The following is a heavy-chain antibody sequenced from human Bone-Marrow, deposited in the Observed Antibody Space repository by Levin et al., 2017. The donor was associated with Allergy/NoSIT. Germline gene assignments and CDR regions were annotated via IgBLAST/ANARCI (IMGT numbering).Heavy chain of an antibody. CDR2: TKNKAKSYNT. Sequence: HPGGSLRLSCAVSGFIFSDNYMDWVRQAPGKGLEWVGRTKNKAKSYNTEYAASVKGRFTISRDDSKNSLYLQMNGLKIEDTAVYYCAKLPSGSAYYTYWGQGTLVTVSS. CDR3: AKLPSGSAYYTY. D-gene: IGHD1-26*01. CDR1: GFIFSDNY. V-gene: IGHV3-72*01. J-gene: IGHJ4*02.